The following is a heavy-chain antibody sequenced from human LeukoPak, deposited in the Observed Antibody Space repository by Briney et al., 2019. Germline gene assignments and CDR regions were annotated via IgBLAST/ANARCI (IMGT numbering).Heavy chain of an antibody. Sequence: SVKVSCKASGFTSTSSAMQWVRQARGQRLEWIGWIVVGSGNTNYAQKFQERVTITRDMSTSTACMELSSLRSEDTAVYYCAAISWYNYYYYGMDVWGQGTTVTVSS. CDR3: AAISWYNYYYYGMDV. CDR1: GFTSTSSA. CDR2: IVVGSGNT. J-gene: IGHJ6*02. D-gene: IGHD6-13*01. V-gene: IGHV1-58*02.